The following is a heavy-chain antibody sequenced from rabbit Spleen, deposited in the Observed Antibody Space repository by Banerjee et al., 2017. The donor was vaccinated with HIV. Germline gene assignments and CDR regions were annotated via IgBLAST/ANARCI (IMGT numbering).Heavy chain of an antibody. CDR1: GVSFSGSSY. D-gene: IGHD2-1*01. Sequence: QEQLEESGGDLVKPGASLTLTCIASGVSFSGSSYMCWVRQAPGKGLECIACIYGDRSGSTYYANWAKGRFTISRTSSTTVTLEMTSLTAADTATYFCARGSAAMTMVITGFYLNLWGPGTLVTVS. CDR3: ARGSAAMTMVITGFYLNL. V-gene: IGHV1S45*01. CDR2: IYGDRSGST. J-gene: IGHJ4*01.